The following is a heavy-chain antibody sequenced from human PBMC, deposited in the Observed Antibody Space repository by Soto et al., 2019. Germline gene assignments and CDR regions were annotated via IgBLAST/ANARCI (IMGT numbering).Heavy chain of an antibody. D-gene: IGHD4-17*01. J-gene: IGHJ5*02. Sequence: SETLSLTCTVSGGSISSGGYYWSWIRQHPGKGLEWIGYIYYSGSTYYNPSLKSRVTISVDTSKNQFSLKLSSVTAADTAVYYCARLHTTTVTTNSDNWFDPWGQ. CDR3: ARLHTTTVTTNSDNWFDP. CDR1: GGSISSGGYY. CDR2: IYYSGST. V-gene: IGHV4-31*03.